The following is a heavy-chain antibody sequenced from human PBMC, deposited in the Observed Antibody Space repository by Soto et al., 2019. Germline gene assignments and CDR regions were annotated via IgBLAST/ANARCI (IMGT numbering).Heavy chain of an antibody. CDR2: ISSSSTYI. CDR3: ALFAIVSGRPRAFDF. CDR1: GFTFSNYG. D-gene: IGHD1-20*01. V-gene: IGHV3-21*01. J-gene: IGHJ3*01. Sequence: PGGSLRLSCAASGFTFSNYGMIWVRQAPGKRLEWVSFISSSSTYIFYPDSVKGRFTVSRYNAKNSLSLQMNSLRAEDTAVYYCALFAIVSGRPRAFDFCGTGPMVTV.